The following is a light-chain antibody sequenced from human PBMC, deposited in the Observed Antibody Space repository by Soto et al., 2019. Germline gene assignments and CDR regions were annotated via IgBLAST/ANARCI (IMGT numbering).Light chain of an antibody. CDR3: CSYAGSSRV. CDR2: EGS. V-gene: IGLV2-23*01. J-gene: IGLJ2*01. CDR1: SSDVGSYNL. Sequence: QSVLTQPASVSGSPGQSITISCTGTSSDVGSYNLVSWYQQHPGKAPKLMIYEGSKRPSGVSNRCSGSKSGNTASLTISGLQAEDEADYYCCSYAGSSRVFGGGTKLTVL.